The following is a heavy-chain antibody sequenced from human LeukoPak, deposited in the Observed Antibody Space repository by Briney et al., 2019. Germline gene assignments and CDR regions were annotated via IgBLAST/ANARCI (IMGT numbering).Heavy chain of an antibody. CDR2: IRYDGSNK. V-gene: IGHV3-30*02. D-gene: IGHD2-2*01. Sequence: GGSLRLSCAASGCTFSSYGMHWVRQAPGKGLEWVAFIRYDGSNKYYADSVKGRFTISRDNSKNTLYLQMNSLRAEDTAVYYCAKDTKDIVVVPAASRPGALDYWGQGTLVTVSS. J-gene: IGHJ4*02. CDR1: GCTFSSYG. CDR3: AKDTKDIVVVPAASRPGALDY.